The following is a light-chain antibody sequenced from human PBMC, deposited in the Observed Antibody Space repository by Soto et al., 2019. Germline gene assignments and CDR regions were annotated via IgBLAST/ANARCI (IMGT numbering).Light chain of an antibody. J-gene: IGKJ1*01. V-gene: IGKV1-6*01. Sequence: AIQMTQSPSSLSASVGDRITITCRASQSIRPELGWYQQKPGKAPKILIYGTSTLQSGVPSRFSGSGSGTDFTLTISSLQPEDFATYYCLQDYNYPRTFGQGTKVEVK. CDR3: LQDYNYPRT. CDR2: GTS. CDR1: QSIRPE.